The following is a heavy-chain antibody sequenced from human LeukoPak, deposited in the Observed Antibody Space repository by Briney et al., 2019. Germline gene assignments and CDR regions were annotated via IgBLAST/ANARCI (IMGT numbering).Heavy chain of an antibody. Sequence: SETLPLTRTVSGDSISNYYWSWIRQPPGKGLEWIAYIDYRGSTTYNPSLRSRITISVDTSRNQFSLKLSSVTAADTAVYYCARRNYEIGYAFDIWGQGTMVTVSS. CDR2: IDYRGST. CDR3: ARRNYEIGYAFDI. CDR1: GDSISNYY. V-gene: IGHV4-59*08. D-gene: IGHD1-7*01. J-gene: IGHJ3*02.